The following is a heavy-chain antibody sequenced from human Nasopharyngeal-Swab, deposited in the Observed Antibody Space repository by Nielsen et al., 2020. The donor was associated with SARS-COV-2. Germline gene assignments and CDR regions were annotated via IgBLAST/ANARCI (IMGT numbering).Heavy chain of an antibody. CDR2: IIPILPIT. Sequence: SVKVSCKTSGGTFSSYGISWFRQAPGQGLEWMGGIIPILPITNYAQKFQDRVTITADTSTTTAYMELSSLRSEDTATYYCARGGWLRRDYYYVYYYMDVWGKGTTVTVSS. V-gene: IGHV1-69*10. D-gene: IGHD5-24*01. CDR3: ARGGWLRRDYYYVYYYMDV. J-gene: IGHJ6*03. CDR1: GGTFSSYG.